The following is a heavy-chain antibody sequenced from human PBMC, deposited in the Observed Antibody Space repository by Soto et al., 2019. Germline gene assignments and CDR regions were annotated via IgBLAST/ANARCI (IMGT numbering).Heavy chain of an antibody. CDR1: GGSISGSY. CDR3: ARSVAVPGAHIDY. Sequence: SETLSLTCSVSGGSISGSYWSWIRQSPGKGMEWLGYVYYTGSTNYSPSLRSRVSISVDTSKNEFSLRLSSVTAADTAVYFCARSVAVPGAHIDYWGQGTQVTVSS. D-gene: IGHD6-19*01. V-gene: IGHV4-59*01. J-gene: IGHJ4*02. CDR2: VYYTGST.